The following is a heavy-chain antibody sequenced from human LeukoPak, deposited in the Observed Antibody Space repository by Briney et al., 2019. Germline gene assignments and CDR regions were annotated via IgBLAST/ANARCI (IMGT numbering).Heavy chain of an antibody. Sequence: PGGSLRLSCAASGFTFDDYGMSWVRQAPGKGLEWVSGINWNGGSTGYADSVKGRFTISRDNAKNSLYLQMNSLRAEDTALYYCARSSGSGWYEEGFDYWGQGTPVTVSS. J-gene: IGHJ4*02. V-gene: IGHV3-20*04. CDR3: ARSSGSGWYEEGFDY. D-gene: IGHD6-19*01. CDR2: INWNGGST. CDR1: GFTFDDYG.